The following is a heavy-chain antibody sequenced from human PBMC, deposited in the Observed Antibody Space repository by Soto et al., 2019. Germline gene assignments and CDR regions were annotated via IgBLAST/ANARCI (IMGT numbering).Heavy chain of an antibody. CDR3: ARDRPTSSIRARDYYYAMDV. Sequence: EASVKVSCKASGYSLITYGISGVRQAPGQGLEWMGWISTYNGNTKYAQKLQGRGTMTTDTSTTTGYMELRSLRSDDTAVYYCARDRPTSSIRARDYYYAMDVRGQGTTVTVSS. D-gene: IGHD6-6*01. CDR2: ISTYNGNT. CDR1: GYSLITYG. J-gene: IGHJ6*02. V-gene: IGHV1-18*01.